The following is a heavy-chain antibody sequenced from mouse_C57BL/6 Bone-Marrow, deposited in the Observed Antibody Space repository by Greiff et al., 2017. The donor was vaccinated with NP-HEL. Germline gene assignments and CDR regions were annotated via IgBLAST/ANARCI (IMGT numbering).Heavy chain of an antibody. CDR2: IYPGSGST. D-gene: IGHD1-1*01. CDR1: GYTFTSYW. J-gene: IGHJ2*01. CDR3: ARCYYYGSSYGY. V-gene: IGHV1-55*01. Sequence: QVQLQQSGAELVKPGASVKMSCKASGYTFTSYWITWVKQRPGQGLEWIGDIYPGSGSTNYNEKFKSKATLTVDTSSSTAYMQLSSLTSEDSAVYYCARCYYYGSSYGYWGQGTTLTVSS.